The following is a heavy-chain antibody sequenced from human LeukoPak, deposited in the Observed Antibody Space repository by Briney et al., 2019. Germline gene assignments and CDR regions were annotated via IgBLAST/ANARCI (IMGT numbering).Heavy chain of an antibody. CDR1: GGSISSYY. J-gene: IGHJ4*02. V-gene: IGHV4-59*01. CDR2: IYYSGST. Sequence: TSETLSLTCTVSGGSISSYYWSWIRQPPGKGLEWIGYIYYSGSTNYNPPLKSRVTISVDTSKNQFSLRLSSVTAADTAVYYCARGRTFDNWGQGTLVTVSS. CDR3: ARGRTFDN.